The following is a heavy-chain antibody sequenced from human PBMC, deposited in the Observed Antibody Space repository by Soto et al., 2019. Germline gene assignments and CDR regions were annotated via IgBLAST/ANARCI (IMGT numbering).Heavy chain of an antibody. CDR2: IIPIFGTA. CDR1: GGTFSSYA. V-gene: IGHV1-69*13. CDR3: ARDRKGNYGSGSYPPPYYYYGMDV. Sequence: SVKVSCKASGGTFSSYAISWVRQAPGQGLEWMGGIIPIFGTANYAQKFQGRVTITADESTSTAYMELSSLRSEDTAVYYCARDRKGNYGSGSYPPPYYYYGMDVWGQGTTVTVSS. D-gene: IGHD3-10*01. J-gene: IGHJ6*02.